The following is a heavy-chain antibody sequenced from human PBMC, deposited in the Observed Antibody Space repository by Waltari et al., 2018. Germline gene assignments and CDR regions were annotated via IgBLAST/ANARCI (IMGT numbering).Heavy chain of an antibody. J-gene: IGHJ4*02. D-gene: IGHD3-10*01. V-gene: IGHV1-69-2*01. Sequence: EVQLVQSGAEVSKTGATGNIACSEAGYTFIADFMHGVQQAPGKGLGWVGGIDPEDGETVYAEKFQGRVTITADTSTDTSYVELSSLRSDDTAVYYCAPLPGGSGQTFDYWGQGTLLTVSS. CDR3: APLPGGSGQTFDY. CDR1: GYTFIADF. CDR2: IDPEDGET.